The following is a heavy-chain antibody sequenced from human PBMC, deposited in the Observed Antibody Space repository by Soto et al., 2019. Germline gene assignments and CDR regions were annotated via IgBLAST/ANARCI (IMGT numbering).Heavy chain of an antibody. CDR1: GFTFSSCS. V-gene: IGHV3-23*01. Sequence: GGSLRLSCAASGFTFSSCSMSWFRQAPGKGLEWVSGIDNRGDTTYSRSVKGRFTMSRDNSKSTLFLQMDSLTAEDTATYFCAKEQLERRFGFDYWGQGTLVTVSS. J-gene: IGHJ4*02. CDR2: IDNRGDTT. CDR3: AKEQLERRFGFDY. D-gene: IGHD1-1*01.